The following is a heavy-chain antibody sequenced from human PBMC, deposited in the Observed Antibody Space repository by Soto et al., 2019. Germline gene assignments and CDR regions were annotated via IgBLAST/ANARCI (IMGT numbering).Heavy chain of an antibody. Sequence: QITLKESGPTLVTPRQTLTLTRTFSGFSLDTRGVGVGWVRQPPGKALEWLALIYGNDEQRRNPSLQSRLTIAKDTPKSQVVLTMTNMDPVDTATYFCAHRLSAAGLFDHWGQGTLVSVSS. CDR2: IYGNDEQ. CDR3: AHRLSAAGLFDH. D-gene: IGHD6-13*01. V-gene: IGHV2-5*01. J-gene: IGHJ5*02. CDR1: GFSLDTRGVG.